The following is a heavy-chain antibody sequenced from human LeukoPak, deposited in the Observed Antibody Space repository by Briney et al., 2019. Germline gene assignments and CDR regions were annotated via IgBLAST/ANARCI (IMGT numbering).Heavy chain of an antibody. Sequence: PGGSLRLSCAASGFTFSSYGMSWVRQAPGKGRERVSALSGSGGSTYYADSVKGRFTISRDNAKNSLYLQMNSLRAQDTAVYYCARDRSTMVRGVIRSPWYFDLWGRGTLVTVSS. D-gene: IGHD3-10*01. CDR1: GFTFSSYG. V-gene: IGHV3-23*01. CDR2: LSGSGGST. CDR3: ARDRSTMVRGVIRSPWYFDL. J-gene: IGHJ2*01.